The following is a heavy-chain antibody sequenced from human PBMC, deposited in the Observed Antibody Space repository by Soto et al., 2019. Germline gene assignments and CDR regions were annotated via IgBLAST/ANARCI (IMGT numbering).Heavy chain of an antibody. Sequence: QVQLVQSGAEVKKPGASVKVSCKASGYTFTSYGISWVRQAPGQGLEWMGWISAYNGNTNYAQKLQGRVTMTTDTSPSTAYMELRSLRSDDTAVYYCAGESNPYSRSWYLGPPRETDAFDIWGQGTMVTVSS. CDR1: GYTFTSYG. J-gene: IGHJ3*02. D-gene: IGHD6-13*01. CDR3: AGESNPYSRSWYLGPPRETDAFDI. CDR2: ISAYNGNT. V-gene: IGHV1-18*01.